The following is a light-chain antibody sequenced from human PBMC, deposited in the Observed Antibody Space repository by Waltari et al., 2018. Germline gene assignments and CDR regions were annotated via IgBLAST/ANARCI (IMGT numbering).Light chain of an antibody. CDR2: DAS. CDR1: QNVATH. CDR3: HQRSARDT. J-gene: IGKJ5*01. Sequence: DIVLTQYPATLSFSPGEISTLSCRASQNVATHLAWHQQKPGQASRLLIYDASTRATGIPARFSGSGSGTDFSLTISTLEPEDFAIYYCHQRSARDTFGQGTRLEIK. V-gene: IGKV3-11*01.